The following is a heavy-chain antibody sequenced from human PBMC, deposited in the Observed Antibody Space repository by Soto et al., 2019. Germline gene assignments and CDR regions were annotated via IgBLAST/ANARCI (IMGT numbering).Heavy chain of an antibody. V-gene: IGHV1-69*13. CDR2: IIPIFGTA. D-gene: IGHD4-17*01. CDR3: ARGAVTTVSGYYYGMDV. Sequence: ASVKFSCKASGGTFSSYAISWVRQAPGQGLEWMGGIIPIFGTANYAQKFQGRVTITADESTSTAYMELSSLRSEDTAVYYCARGAVTTVSGYYYGMDVWGQGTTVTVSS. CDR1: GGTFSSYA. J-gene: IGHJ6*02.